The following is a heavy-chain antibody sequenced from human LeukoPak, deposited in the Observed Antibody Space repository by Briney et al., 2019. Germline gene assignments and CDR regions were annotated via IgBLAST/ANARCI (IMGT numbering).Heavy chain of an antibody. J-gene: IGHJ4*02. CDR1: GFTFSSYS. CDR2: ISSSSSYI. Sequence: GGSLRLSCAASGFTFSSYSMNWVRQAPGKGLEWVSSISSSSSYIYYADSVKGRFTISRDNAKNSLYLQMNSLRAEDAAVYYCARDPRARYYFDYWGQGTLVTVSS. CDR3: ARDPRARYYFDY. V-gene: IGHV3-21*01.